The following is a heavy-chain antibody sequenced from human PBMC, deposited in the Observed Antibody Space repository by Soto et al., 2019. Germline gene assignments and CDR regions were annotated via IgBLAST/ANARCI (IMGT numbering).Heavy chain of an antibody. J-gene: IGHJ4*02. CDR1: GGSIISYY. CDR3: AGTRGYCSGGSCPTVVDY. V-gene: IGHV4-59*01. D-gene: IGHD2-15*01. CDR2: IYYSGST. Sequence: QVQLQESGPGLVKPSETLSLTCTVSGGSIISYYWSWIRQPPGEGLEWIGYIYYSGSTNYNPSLKSRVTISVDTSKKQFSLKLSSVTAADTAVYYCAGTRGYCSGGSCPTVVDYWGRGTLVTVSS.